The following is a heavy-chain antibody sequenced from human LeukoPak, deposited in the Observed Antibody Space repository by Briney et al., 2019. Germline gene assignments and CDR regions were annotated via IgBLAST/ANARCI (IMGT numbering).Heavy chain of an antibody. CDR3: ARDSAADGADYDH. CDR1: GFTFSGNW. V-gene: IGHV3-74*01. D-gene: IGHD6-13*01. J-gene: IGHJ5*02. Sequence: GGSLRLSCAASGFTFSGNWMHWVRQAPGKGLEGVSHIKTDGSVTDYADSVKGRFTISRDNARNTLYLQMNSLRAEDSAVYYCARDSAADGADYDHWGQGTLVTVSS. CDR2: IKTDGSVT.